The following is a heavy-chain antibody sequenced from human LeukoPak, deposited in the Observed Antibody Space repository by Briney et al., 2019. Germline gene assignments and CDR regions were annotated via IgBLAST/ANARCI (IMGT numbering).Heavy chain of an antibody. CDR1: GGSISSYY. D-gene: IGHD7-27*01. V-gene: IGHV4-59*01. CDR2: IYYSGST. Sequence: PSETLSLTCTVSGGSISSYYWSWIRQPPGKGLEWIGYIYYSGSTNYNPSLKSRVTISVDTSKNQFSLKLSSVTAADTAVYYCARAGGEFDYWGQGTLVTVSS. CDR3: ARAGGEFDY. J-gene: IGHJ4*02.